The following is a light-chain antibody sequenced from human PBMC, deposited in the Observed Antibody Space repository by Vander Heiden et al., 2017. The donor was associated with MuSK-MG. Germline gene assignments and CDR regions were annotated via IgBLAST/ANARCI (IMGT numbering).Light chain of an antibody. CDR2: DAS. CDR1: QDISNY. Sequence: DIQMTQSPSSLSASVGDRVTITCQASQDISNYLNWYQQKPGKAPKLLIYDASNLETGVPSRFSGSGSGTDFTFTIRSLQPEHFATYYCRQDDNDLFTFGHGTKVEIK. J-gene: IGKJ3*01. CDR3: RQDDNDLFT. V-gene: IGKV1-33*01.